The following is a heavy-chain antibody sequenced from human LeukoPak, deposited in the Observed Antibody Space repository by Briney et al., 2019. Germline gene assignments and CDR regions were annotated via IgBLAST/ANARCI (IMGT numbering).Heavy chain of an antibody. Sequence: GASVKVSCKASGYTFTGYYMHWVRQAPGQGLEWMGWINPNSGGTNYAQKFQGRVTMTRDTSISTAYMELSRLRSDDTAVYYCARVAVSGYGAYYYMDVWGKGTTVTVSS. CDR1: GYTFTGYY. CDR3: ARVAVSGYGAYYYMDV. D-gene: IGHD5-12*01. V-gene: IGHV1-2*02. CDR2: INPNSGGT. J-gene: IGHJ6*03.